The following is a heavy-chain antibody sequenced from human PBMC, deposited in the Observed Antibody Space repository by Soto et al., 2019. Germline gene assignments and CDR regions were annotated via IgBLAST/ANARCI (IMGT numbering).Heavy chain of an antibody. CDR3: ARVSGENDFWSGYYGNYYDMDV. J-gene: IGHJ6*02. CDR1: GFIFSTYW. Sequence: GGSLRLSCAASGFIFSTYWMTWVRQAPGQGLEWVANIQQDGSEKNYVDSVKGRFTISRDNAKNSLYLQMNSLRVEDTAAYYCARVSGENDFWSGYYGNYYDMDVWGQGTTVTVSS. D-gene: IGHD3-3*01. CDR2: IQQDGSEK. V-gene: IGHV3-7*01.